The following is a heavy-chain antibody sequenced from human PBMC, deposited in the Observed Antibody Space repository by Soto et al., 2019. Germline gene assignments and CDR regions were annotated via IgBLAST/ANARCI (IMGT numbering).Heavy chain of an antibody. CDR2: IYWDDDK. V-gene: IGHV2-5*02. J-gene: IGHJ4*01. CDR1: GFSLSTSKLG. Sequence: SGPTLVNPTQTLTLTCTFSGFSLSTSKLGVGWIRQPPGKALEWLALIYWDDDKRYSPFLKSRLTITKDTSKNQVVLRMTNMDPVDTATYYCARSEYSVFDFWGQGTLVTVSS. D-gene: IGHD2-15*01. CDR3: ARSEYSVFDF.